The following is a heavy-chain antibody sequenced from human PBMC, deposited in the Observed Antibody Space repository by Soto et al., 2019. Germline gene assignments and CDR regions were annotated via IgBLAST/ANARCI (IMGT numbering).Heavy chain of an antibody. CDR1: GFTFSSYG. CDR2: ISYDGSNK. J-gene: IGHJ3*02. CDR3: AKDLRGYSEVGAFDI. Sequence: QPGGSLRLSCAASGFTFSSYGMHWVRQAPGKGLEWVAVISYDGSNKYYADSVKGRFTISRDNSKNTLYLQMNSLRAEDTAVYYCAKDLRGYSEVGAFDIWGQGTMVTVSS. D-gene: IGHD5-12*01. V-gene: IGHV3-30*18.